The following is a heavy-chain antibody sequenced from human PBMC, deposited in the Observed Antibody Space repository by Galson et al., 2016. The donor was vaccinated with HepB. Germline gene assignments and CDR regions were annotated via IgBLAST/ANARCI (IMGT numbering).Heavy chain of an antibody. Sequence: QSGAEVKKPGESLKISCKASGYSFTNYWIAWVRQMPGKGLEWMGIIYPGDSDTTYSPSFQGQVTISADKSINTAYLQWRTLKASDSAMYYCARRAVSGTGRVWGYFDLWGRGTLVTVSS. CDR1: GYSFTNYW. CDR3: ARRAVSGTGRVWGYFDL. CDR2: IYPGDSDT. V-gene: IGHV5-51*01. D-gene: IGHD6-19*01. J-gene: IGHJ2*01.